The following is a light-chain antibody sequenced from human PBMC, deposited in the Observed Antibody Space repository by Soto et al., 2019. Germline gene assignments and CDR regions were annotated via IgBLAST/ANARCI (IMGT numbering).Light chain of an antibody. CDR1: SGSVSISNY. Sequence: QAVVTQEPSVSVSPGGTVTLTCGLSSGSVSISNYPSWYQQTPGQAPRTLIYSTNTRSSGVPDRFSGSILGNKAALTIMGAQADDESDYYCVLYMGSGISVFGGGTKVTVL. CDR3: VLYMGSGISV. J-gene: IGLJ2*01. V-gene: IGLV8-61*01. CDR2: STN.